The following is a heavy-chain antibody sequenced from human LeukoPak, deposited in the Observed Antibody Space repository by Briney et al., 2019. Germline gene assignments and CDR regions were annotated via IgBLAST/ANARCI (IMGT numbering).Heavy chain of an antibody. D-gene: IGHD1-20*01. CDR3: ARDERVTGKGPFDY. Sequence: PSETLSLTCTVSGGSISSSSYYWGWIRQPPGKGLEWIGSIYYSGSTYYNPSLKSRVTISVDTSKNQFSLKLSSVTAADTAIYYCARDERVTGKGPFDYWGQGTLVTVSS. CDR1: GGSISSSSYY. CDR2: IYYSGST. J-gene: IGHJ4*02. V-gene: IGHV4-39*07.